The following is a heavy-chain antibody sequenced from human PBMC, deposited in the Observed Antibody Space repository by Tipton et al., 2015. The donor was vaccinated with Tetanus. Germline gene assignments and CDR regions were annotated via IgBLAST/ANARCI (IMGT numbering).Heavy chain of an antibody. CDR1: GYIFNNYW. CDR2: IYPGDSDT. V-gene: IGHV5-51*01. D-gene: IGHD2-8*01. CDR3: ARAHCTDGVCNFDF. J-gene: IGHJ4*02. Sequence: EVQLVQSGAEVKKPGESLKISCKGSGYIFNNYWIGWVRQKPGKGLEWMGIIYPGDSDTRYSPSFQGQVTISVDKSINTAYLQWSSLKASDTSMFYCARAHCTDGVCNFDFWGQGALVTVAS.